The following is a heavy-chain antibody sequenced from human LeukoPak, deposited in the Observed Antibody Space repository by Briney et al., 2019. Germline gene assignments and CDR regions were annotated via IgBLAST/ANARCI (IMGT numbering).Heavy chain of an antibody. V-gene: IGHV3-66*01. CDR1: GFTVSSNY. Sequence: GGSLRLSCAASGFTVSSNYMSWVRQAPGKGLEWVSVMYSGGSTYYADSVKGRFTISRDNSKNKLYLQMNSLRAADTAVYYCARDIASCSGGTCYNIRFDTWGQGTLVTVSS. D-gene: IGHD2-15*01. CDR2: MYSGGST. J-gene: IGHJ5*02. CDR3: ARDIASCSGGTCYNIRFDT.